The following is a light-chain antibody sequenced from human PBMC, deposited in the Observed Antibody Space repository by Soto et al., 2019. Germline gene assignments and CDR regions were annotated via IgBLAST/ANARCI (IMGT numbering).Light chain of an antibody. CDR3: QQYDSSPWT. CDR2: GAS. V-gene: IGKV3-20*01. CDR1: QSVSSSF. J-gene: IGKJ1*01. Sequence: EIVLTQSPGTLSLSPGERATLSCRASQSVSSSFLAWYQQKPGQAPRLLIYGASSRATGIPDRFSGSGCGTDFTLTISRLEPEDFAVYYCQQYDSSPWTFGQGTKVEIK.